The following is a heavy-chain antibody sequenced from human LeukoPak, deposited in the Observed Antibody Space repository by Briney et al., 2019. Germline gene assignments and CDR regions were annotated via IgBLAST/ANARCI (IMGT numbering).Heavy chain of an antibody. J-gene: IGHJ3*02. V-gene: IGHV1-8*01. D-gene: IGHD1-26*01. Sequence: VASVKVSCKASGYTFTSYDINWVRQATGQGLEWMGWMNPNSSNTGYAQKFQGRVTMTRNTSISTAYMELSSLRSEDTAVYYCARVRALQWELLWGHAFDIWGQGTMVTVSS. CDR2: MNPNSSNT. CDR3: ARVRALQWELLWGHAFDI. CDR1: GYTFTSYD.